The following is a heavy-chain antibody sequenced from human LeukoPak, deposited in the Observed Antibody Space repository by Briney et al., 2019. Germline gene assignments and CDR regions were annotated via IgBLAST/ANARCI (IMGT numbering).Heavy chain of an antibody. CDR3: ARSRHYYATGYFDY. V-gene: IGHV4-34*01. CDR2: INHSGST. J-gene: IGHJ4*02. D-gene: IGHD3-10*01. CDR1: GGSFSGYY. Sequence: PSETLSLTCAVYGGSFSGYYWSWIRQPPGKGLEWIGEINHSGSTNYNPSLKSRVTISVDTSKNQFSLKLSSVTAADTAVYYCARSRHYYATGYFDYWGQGTLVTVSS.